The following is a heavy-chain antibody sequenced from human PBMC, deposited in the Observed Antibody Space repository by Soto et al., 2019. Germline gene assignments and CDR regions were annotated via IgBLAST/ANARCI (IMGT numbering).Heavy chain of an antibody. Sequence: GASVKVSCKASGGTFSSYAISWVRQAPGQGLEWMGGIIPIFGTANYAQKFQGRVTITADKSTSTAYMELSSLRSEDTAVYYCARERIGYSSPLGMDVWGQGTTVTVSS. J-gene: IGHJ6*02. CDR3: ARERIGYSSPLGMDV. V-gene: IGHV1-69*06. D-gene: IGHD5-18*01. CDR1: GGTFSSYA. CDR2: IIPIFGTA.